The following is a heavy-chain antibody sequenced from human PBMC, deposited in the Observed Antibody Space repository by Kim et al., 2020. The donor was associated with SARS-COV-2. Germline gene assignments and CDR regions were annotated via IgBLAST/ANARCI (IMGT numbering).Heavy chain of an antibody. CDR1: GFTFSSYG. D-gene: IGHD3-3*01. CDR2: ISYDGSNK. Sequence: GGSLRLSCAASGFTFSSYGMHWVRQAPGKGLEWVAVISYDGSNKYYADSVKGRFTISRDNSKNTLYLQMNSLRAEDTAVYYCANVLRFLEWFYWYSDYWGQGTLVTVSS. V-gene: IGHV3-30*18. CDR3: ANVLRFLEWFYWYSDY. J-gene: IGHJ4*02.